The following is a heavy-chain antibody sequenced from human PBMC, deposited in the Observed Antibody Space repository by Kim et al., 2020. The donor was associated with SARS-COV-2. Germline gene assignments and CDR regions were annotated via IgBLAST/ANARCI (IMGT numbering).Heavy chain of an antibody. D-gene: IGHD3-22*01. J-gene: IGHJ6*02. V-gene: IGHV4-4*07. CDR1: GGSISSYY. Sequence: SETLSLTCTVSGGSISSYYWSWIRQPAGKGLEWIGRFYTSGSTNYNPSLKSRVTMSVDTSKNQFSLKLSSVTAADTAVYYCARDGVSSDYYNYYGMDVWGQGTTVTVSS. CDR2: FYTSGST. CDR3: ARDGVSSDYYNYYGMDV.